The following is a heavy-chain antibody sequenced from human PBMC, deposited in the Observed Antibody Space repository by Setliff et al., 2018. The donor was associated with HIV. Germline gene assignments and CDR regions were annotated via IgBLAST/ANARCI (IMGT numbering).Heavy chain of an antibody. Sequence: PSETLSLTCAVYGGSFSGYYWSWIRQPPGKGLEWIGEINNSGSTNYNPSLKSPVTISVDTSKNQFSLKLSCVTAADTAVYYCAIRGSPTVVTPHFDYWGQGTLVTVSS. CDR1: GGSFSGYY. CDR2: INNSGST. D-gene: IGHD4-17*01. J-gene: IGHJ4*02. CDR3: AIRGSPTVVTPHFDY. V-gene: IGHV4-34*01.